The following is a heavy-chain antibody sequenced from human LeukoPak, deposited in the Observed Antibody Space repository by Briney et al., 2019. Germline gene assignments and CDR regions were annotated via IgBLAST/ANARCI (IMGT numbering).Heavy chain of an antibody. V-gene: IGHV1-8*02. CDR1: GYTFTGYY. J-gene: IGHJ5*02. D-gene: IGHD5-18*01. CDR2: INPNSGNT. Sequence: ASVKVSCKASGYTFTGYYMHWVRQAPGQGLEWMGRINPNSGNTGYAQKFQGRVTMTRNTSISTAYMELSSLRSEDTAVYYCARGRSKRGYSYGNWFDPWGQGTLVTVSS. CDR3: ARGRSKRGYSYGNWFDP.